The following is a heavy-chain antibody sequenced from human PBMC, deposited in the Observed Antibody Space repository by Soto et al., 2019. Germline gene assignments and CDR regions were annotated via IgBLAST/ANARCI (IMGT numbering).Heavy chain of an antibody. Sequence: ASVKVSCKASGYTFTSYGISWVRQAPGQGLEWMGWISAYNGNTNYAQKLQGRVTMTTDTSTSTAYMELRRLRSDDTAVYYCASYSYWYSSSWYFFYFWGQGTLVTVSA. CDR1: GYTFTSYG. CDR3: ASYSYWYSSSWYFFYF. CDR2: ISAYNGNT. D-gene: IGHD6-13*01. V-gene: IGHV1-18*01. J-gene: IGHJ4*02.